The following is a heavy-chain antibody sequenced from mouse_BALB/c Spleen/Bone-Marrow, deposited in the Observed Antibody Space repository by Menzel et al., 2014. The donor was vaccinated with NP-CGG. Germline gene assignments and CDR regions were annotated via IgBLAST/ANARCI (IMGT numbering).Heavy chain of an antibody. D-gene: IGHD2-13*01. V-gene: IGHV5-12-1*01. CDR3: ARHRGDWGRVLAY. CDR2: VISGGGST. CDR1: GFAFSNYH. Sequence: QLYESGAGLVRRGGSLTLSCAASGFAFSNYHISWLRQTLGTRLDWVASVISGGGSTYYLDTVKGRFTISRDNARNSLYLQMSRLKTKDTDMDYCARHRGDWGRVLAYWCQGTLV. J-gene: IGHJ3*01.